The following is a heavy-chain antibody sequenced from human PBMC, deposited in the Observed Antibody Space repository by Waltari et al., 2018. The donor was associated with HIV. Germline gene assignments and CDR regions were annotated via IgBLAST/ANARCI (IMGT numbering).Heavy chain of an antibody. J-gene: IGHJ3*02. Sequence: EVQLVESGGGLVQPGGSLRLSCAASGFTFSSYWMHWVRQAPGKGLVWVSRSKSDGSSTSYEDYGKGRVTISRENAKNTLYLQMNSLRAEDTAVYYCARVGYVWGSYRSPRAFDIWGQGTMVTVSS. V-gene: IGHV3-74*01. CDR2: SKSDGSST. D-gene: IGHD3-16*02. CDR1: GFTFSSYW. CDR3: ARVGYVWGSYRSPRAFDI.